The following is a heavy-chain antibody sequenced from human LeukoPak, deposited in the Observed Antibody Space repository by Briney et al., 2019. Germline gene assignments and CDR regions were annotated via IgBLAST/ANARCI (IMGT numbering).Heavy chain of an antibody. D-gene: IGHD5-24*01. CDR1: GASITDYY. V-gene: IGHV4-59*01. CDR3: AYGGDAYKTGY. J-gene: IGHJ4*02. Sequence: MSSETLSLTCTVSGASITDYYWSWIRQPPAKGLEWIGYIYYSGSPNYNPSLKSRVTLSLDTSQNQFSLKLTSVTAADTAVYYCAYGGDAYKTGYWGQGTLVNVSS. CDR2: IYYSGSP.